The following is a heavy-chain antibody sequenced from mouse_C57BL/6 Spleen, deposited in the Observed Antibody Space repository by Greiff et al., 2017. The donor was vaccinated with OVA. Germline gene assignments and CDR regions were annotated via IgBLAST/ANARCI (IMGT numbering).Heavy chain of an antibody. CDR2: IHPNSGST. CDR1: GYTFTSYW. Sequence: QVQLQQSGAELVKPGASVKLSCKASGYTFTSYWMHWVKQRPGQGLEWIGMIHPNSGSTNYNEKFKSKATLTVVKSSSTAYMQLSSLTSEDSAVYYCASHSNYVAWFAYWGQGTLVTVSA. CDR3: ASHSNYVAWFAY. D-gene: IGHD2-5*01. J-gene: IGHJ3*01. V-gene: IGHV1-64*01.